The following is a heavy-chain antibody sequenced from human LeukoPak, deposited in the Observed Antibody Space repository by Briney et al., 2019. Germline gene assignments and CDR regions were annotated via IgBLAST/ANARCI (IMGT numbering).Heavy chain of an antibody. CDR3: ARGRGILWFGESTFGY. Sequence: SETLSLTCAVYGGSFSGYYWRWIRQPPGKGLEWIGEINHSGSTNYNPSLKSRVTISVDTSKNQFSLKLSSVTAADTAVYYCARGRGILWFGESTFGYWGQGTLVTVSS. V-gene: IGHV4-34*01. CDR1: GGSFSGYY. CDR2: INHSGST. J-gene: IGHJ4*02. D-gene: IGHD3-10*01.